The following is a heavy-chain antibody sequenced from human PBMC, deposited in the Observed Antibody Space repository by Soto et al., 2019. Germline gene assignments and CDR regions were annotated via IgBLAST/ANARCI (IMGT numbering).Heavy chain of an antibody. V-gene: IGHV4-34*01. D-gene: IGHD3-10*01. CDR3: ARVKYYGSGSYYSSRRGWFDP. J-gene: IGHJ5*02. CDR1: GGSFSGYY. CDR2: INHSGST. Sequence: QVQLQQWGAGLLKPSETLSLTCAVYGGSFSGYYWSWIRQPPGKGLEWIGEINHSGSTNYNPSLKSRVTISVDTSKNQFSLKLSSVTAADTAVYYCARVKYYGSGSYYSSRRGWFDPWGQGTLVTVSS.